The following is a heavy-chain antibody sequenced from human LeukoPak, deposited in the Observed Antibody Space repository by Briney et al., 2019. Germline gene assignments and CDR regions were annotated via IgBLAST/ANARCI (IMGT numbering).Heavy chain of an antibody. CDR3: ARETQGLDF. J-gene: IGHJ4*01. CDR1: GFTFSSYE. D-gene: IGHD4-23*01. CDR2: LSSSGTTI. Sequence: GGSLRLSCAASGFTFSSYEMNWVRQAPGKGLEWISYLSSSGTTIYYADSVKGRFTISRDNAKNSLYLQMNSLRVEDTALYFCARETQGLDFWSQGILVTVSS. V-gene: IGHV3-48*03.